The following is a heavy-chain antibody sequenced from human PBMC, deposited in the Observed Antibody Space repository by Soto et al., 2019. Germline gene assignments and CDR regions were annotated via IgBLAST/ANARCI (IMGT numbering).Heavy chain of an antibody. V-gene: IGHV3-21*01. D-gene: IGHD1-26*01. CDR1: GFTFRSYS. J-gene: IGHJ3*02. CDR3: ARGWEGWAPWGAFDI. CDR2: ISSSSISI. Sequence: PGGSLRLSCAASGFTFRSYSMNWVRKAPGKGLEWVSSISSSSISIYYADSVKGRFTISRDNAKNSLNLQMNSLRDEDTAVYYCARGWEGWAPWGAFDIWGQGTMVTVSS.